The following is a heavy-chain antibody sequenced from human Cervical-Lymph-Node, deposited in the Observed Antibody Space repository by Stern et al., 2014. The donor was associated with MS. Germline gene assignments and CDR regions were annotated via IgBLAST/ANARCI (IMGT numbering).Heavy chain of an antibody. CDR1: GFTFSGYG. CDR3: ARDDRTSWYGGMPH. V-gene: IGHV3-33*01. CDR2: SWSYGTKE. D-gene: IGHD6-13*01. Sequence: VQLVESGGGADKPGGSLKLSCATSGFTFSGYGMDWVRQAPGKGLEWMGISWSYGTKEDYADSVKGRFTISRDNSKNTLYLQMTSLRAEDTAVYYCARDDRTSWYGGMPHWGQGTLVTVSS. J-gene: IGHJ4*02.